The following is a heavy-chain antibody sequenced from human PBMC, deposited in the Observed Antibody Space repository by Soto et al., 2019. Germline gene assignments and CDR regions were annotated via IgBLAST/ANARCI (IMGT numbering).Heavy chain of an antibody. Sequence: QVQLGESGGGVVQPGRSLRLSCAASEFTFSDYAMHWVRQAPGKGLEWVAGISDDGDKVFYADYMKDRLTISRDNSKSALFLQLTSLGPEDTALYYCARAHYHDSSGPDGHAFDIWGQGTLVTVSS. CDR3: ARAHYHDSSGPDGHAFDI. J-gene: IGHJ3*02. CDR1: EFTFSDYA. CDR2: ISDDGDKV. D-gene: IGHD3-22*01. V-gene: IGHV3-30-3*01.